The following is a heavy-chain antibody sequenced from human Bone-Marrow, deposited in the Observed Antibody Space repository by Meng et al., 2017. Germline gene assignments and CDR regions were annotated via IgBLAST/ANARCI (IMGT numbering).Heavy chain of an antibody. CDR2: IIPIFGTA. Sequence: QVQLVESGAEGKKPWSSVKVSCKASGGTFSSYAISWVRQAPGQGLEWMGGIIPIFGTANYAQKFQGRVTITADKSTSTAYMELSSLRSEDTAVYYCARDTGKVGVMGDYWGQGTLVTVSS. CDR1: GGTFSSYA. CDR3: ARDTGKVGVMGDY. V-gene: IGHV1-69*06. J-gene: IGHJ4*02. D-gene: IGHD1-26*01.